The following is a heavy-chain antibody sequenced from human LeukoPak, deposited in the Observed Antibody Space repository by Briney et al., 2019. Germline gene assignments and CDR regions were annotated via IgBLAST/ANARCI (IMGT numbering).Heavy chain of an antibody. Sequence: SETLSLTCTVSGGSISSYYWSWIRQPPGKGLEWIGFIYYSGSTNYNPSLKSRVTISVDTSKNQFSLQLGSVTPEDTAVYYCAREDYGGNSGTYFDYWGQGTLVTVSS. CDR1: GGSISSYY. V-gene: IGHV4-59*12. CDR2: IYYSGST. D-gene: IGHD4-23*01. J-gene: IGHJ4*02. CDR3: AREDYGGNSGTYFDY.